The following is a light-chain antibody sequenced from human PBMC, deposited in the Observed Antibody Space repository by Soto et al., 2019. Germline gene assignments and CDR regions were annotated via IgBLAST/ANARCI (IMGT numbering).Light chain of an antibody. V-gene: IGKV3-20*01. CDR2: GAS. Sequence: VLTQSPATLSLSPGERATISCRASQSIHTSLAWYQQKPGQPPRLVVYGASSRATGIPDRFSGSGSGTEFTLTISRLEPEDFEVYYCQQYGSSPITFGQGTRLEIK. CDR3: QQYGSSPIT. CDR1: QSIHTS. J-gene: IGKJ5*01.